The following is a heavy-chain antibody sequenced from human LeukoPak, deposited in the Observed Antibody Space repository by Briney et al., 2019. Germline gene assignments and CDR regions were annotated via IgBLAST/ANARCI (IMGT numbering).Heavy chain of an antibody. CDR2: IYYSGST. V-gene: IGHV4-59*01. CDR1: GGSISSYY. D-gene: IGHD2-2*01. Sequence: SGTLSLTCTVSGGSISSYYWSWIRQPPGKGLEWIGYIYYSGSTNYNPSLKSRVTISVDTSKNQFSLKLSSVTAADTAVYYCARELGYCSSTSCNNWFDPWGQGTLVTVSS. CDR3: ARELGYCSSTSCNNWFDP. J-gene: IGHJ5*02.